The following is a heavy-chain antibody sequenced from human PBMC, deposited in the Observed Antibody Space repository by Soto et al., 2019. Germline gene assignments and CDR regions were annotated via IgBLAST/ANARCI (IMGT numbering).Heavy chain of an antibody. CDR1: GGSISSGDYY. J-gene: IGHJ5*02. V-gene: IGHV4-30-4*01. D-gene: IGHD2-8*01. CDR2: IYYSGST. CDR3: ASSGYCTHGVCYTLFDT. Sequence: QVQLQESGPGLVKPSQTLSLTCTVSGGSISSGDYYWSWICQPPGKGLEWIGYIYYSGSTYYNPSLKSRVTISVDTSKNQFSLKLSSVTAADTAVYYCASSGYCTHGVCYTLFDTWGQGTLVTVSS.